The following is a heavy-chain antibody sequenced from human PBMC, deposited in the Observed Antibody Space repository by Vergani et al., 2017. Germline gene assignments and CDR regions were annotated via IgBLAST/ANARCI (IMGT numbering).Heavy chain of an antibody. V-gene: IGHV4-31*03. CDR3: ARGTAGYYGSGRDFDY. Sequence: QVQLQESGPGLVKPSQTLSLTCTVSGGSISSGGYYWSWIRQHPGKGLEGIGYIYYSGSTYHNPSLKSRVTISVDTSKNQFSLKLSSVTAADTAVYYCARGTAGYYGSGRDFDYWGQGTLVTVSS. D-gene: IGHD3-10*01. J-gene: IGHJ4*02. CDR2: IYYSGST. CDR1: GGSISSGGYY.